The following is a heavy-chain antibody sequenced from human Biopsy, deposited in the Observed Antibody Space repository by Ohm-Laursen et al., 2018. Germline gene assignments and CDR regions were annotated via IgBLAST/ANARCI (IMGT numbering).Heavy chain of an antibody. CDR3: ARSPRDSFWSGSYKRGLWFDP. V-gene: IGHV4-59*07. D-gene: IGHD3-3*01. Sequence: SDTLSLTCSVSGGTIISYHWTWIRQPPGKGLEWIGHVYNGGITNYNPSLKSRVTISKNTSKNQFSHQVNSVTAADTAVYYCARSPRDSFWSGSYKRGLWFDPWGQGTLVIVSS. CDR2: VYNGGIT. J-gene: IGHJ5*02. CDR1: GGTIISYH.